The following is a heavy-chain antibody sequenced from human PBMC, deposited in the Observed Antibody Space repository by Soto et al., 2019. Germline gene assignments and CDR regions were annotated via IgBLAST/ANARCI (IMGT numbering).Heavy chain of an antibody. D-gene: IGHD7-27*01. V-gene: IGHV3-23*01. CDR1: GFTFSSYA. CDR2: ISGSGGST. CDR3: AKDSAATGGNYYYYGMDV. J-gene: IGHJ6*02. Sequence: PGGSLRLSCAASGFTFSSYAMSWVRQAPGKGLEWVSAISGSGGSTYYADSVKGRFTISRDNSKNTLYLQMNSLRAEDTAVYYCAKDSAATGGNYYYYGMDVWGQGTTVTV.